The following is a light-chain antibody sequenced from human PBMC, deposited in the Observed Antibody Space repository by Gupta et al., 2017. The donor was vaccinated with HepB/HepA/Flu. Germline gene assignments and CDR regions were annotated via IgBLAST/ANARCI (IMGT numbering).Light chain of an antibody. CDR2: YDD. CDR1: SSNIGNNA. CDR3: ATWDDSLNGVV. Sequence: QSVLTQPPSVSEAPRQRVPISCSGSSSNIGNNAVNWYQEVPGKAPKLLIYYDDLLASGVSDRFSGSKSGTSASLAISGLQSEDEADYYCATWDDSLNGVVFGGGTRLTVL. J-gene: IGLJ2*01. V-gene: IGLV1-36*01.